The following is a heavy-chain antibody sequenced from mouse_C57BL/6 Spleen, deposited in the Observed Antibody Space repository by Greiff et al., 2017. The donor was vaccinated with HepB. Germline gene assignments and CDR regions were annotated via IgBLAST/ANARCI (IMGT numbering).Heavy chain of an antibody. CDR1: GFTFSDYG. D-gene: IGHD1-1*01. Sequence: DVKLVESGGGLVKPGGSLKLSCAASGFTFSDYGMHWVRQAPEKGLEWVAYISSGSSTIYYADTVKGRFTISRDNAKNTLFLQMTSLRSEDTAMYYCARPPYYYGSSDWYFDVWGTGTTVTVSS. CDR3: ARPPYYYGSSDWYFDV. V-gene: IGHV5-17*01. CDR2: ISSGSSTI. J-gene: IGHJ1*03.